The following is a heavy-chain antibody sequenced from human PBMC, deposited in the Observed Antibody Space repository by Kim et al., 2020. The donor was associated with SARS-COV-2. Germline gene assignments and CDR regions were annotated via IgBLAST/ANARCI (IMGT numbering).Heavy chain of an antibody. CDR1: GYSFTSYW. V-gene: IGHV5-51*01. D-gene: IGHD2-21*02. J-gene: IGHJ4*02. CDR3: ARQLAYCGGDCLGVGDY. Sequence: GESLKISCKGSGYSFTSYWIGWVRQMPGKGLEWMGTIYHGDSDTRYSPSFQGQVTISADKSISTAYLQWSSLKASDTAMCYCARQLAYCGGDCLGVGDYWGQGTLVTVSS. CDR2: IYHGDSDT.